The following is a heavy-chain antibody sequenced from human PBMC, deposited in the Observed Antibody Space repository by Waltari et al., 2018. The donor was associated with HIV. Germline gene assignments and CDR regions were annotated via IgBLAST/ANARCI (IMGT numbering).Heavy chain of an antibody. Sequence: EVQLVESGGGLVQPGGSLRLSCAASGLPFTSYGTNWVRQAPGKGLEWVSFISSSSSTIYYADSVKGRFTISRDNAKNSLYLQMNSLRAEDTAVYYCARETYYYDSSGPYFDYWGQGTLVTVSS. J-gene: IGHJ4*02. CDR2: ISSSSSTI. V-gene: IGHV3-48*01. D-gene: IGHD3-22*01. CDR3: ARETYYYDSSGPYFDY. CDR1: GLPFTSYG.